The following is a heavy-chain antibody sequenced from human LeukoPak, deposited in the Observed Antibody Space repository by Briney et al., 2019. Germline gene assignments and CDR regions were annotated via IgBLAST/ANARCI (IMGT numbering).Heavy chain of an antibody. CDR2: IKSKSGGGTT. V-gene: IGHV3-15*07. CDR1: GFTFTNTW. J-gene: IGHJ5*02. CDR3: AKVVRYPWFDP. D-gene: IGHD3-10*01. Sequence: PGGSLRLSCAASGFTFTNTWMNWVRQAPGKGLEWVGRIKSKSGGGTTDYAAPVKGRFTISRDDSKNTLYLQMNSLKTEDTAVYYCAKVVRYPWFDPWGQGTLVTVSS.